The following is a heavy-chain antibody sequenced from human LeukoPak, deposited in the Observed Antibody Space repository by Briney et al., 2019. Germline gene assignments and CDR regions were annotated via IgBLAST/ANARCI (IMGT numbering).Heavy chain of an antibody. Sequence: SETLSLTCAVYGGSFSGYYWSWIRQPPGKGLEWIGEINHSGSTNYNPSLKSRVTISVDTSKNQFSLKLSSVTAADTAVYYCARPPREWLRFAPFILWGQGTLVIVSS. CDR1: GGSFSGYY. D-gene: IGHD5-12*01. J-gene: IGHJ4*02. CDR3: ARPPREWLRFAPFIL. CDR2: INHSGST. V-gene: IGHV4-34*01.